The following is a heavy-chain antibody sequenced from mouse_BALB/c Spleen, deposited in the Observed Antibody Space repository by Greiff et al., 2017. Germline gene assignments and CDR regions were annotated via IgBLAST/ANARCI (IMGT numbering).Heavy chain of an antibody. Sequence: EVMLVESGGGLVKPGGSLKLSCAASGFTFSSYAMSWVRQSPEKRLEWVAEISSGGSYTYYPDTVTGRFTISRDNAKNTLYLEMSSLRSEDTAMYYCARDGAWFAYWGQGTLVTVSA. CDR1: GFTFSSYA. CDR3: ARDGAWFAY. J-gene: IGHJ3*01. CDR2: ISSGGSYT. V-gene: IGHV5-9-4*01.